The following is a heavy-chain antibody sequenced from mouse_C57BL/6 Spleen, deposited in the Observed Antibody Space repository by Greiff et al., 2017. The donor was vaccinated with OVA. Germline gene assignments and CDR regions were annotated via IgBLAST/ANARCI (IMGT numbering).Heavy chain of an antibody. CDR3: GSQFITTVVAGDY. CDR2: IDPEDGET. V-gene: IGHV14-2*01. Sequence: VQLQQSGAELVKPGASVKLSCTASGFNIKDYYMHWVKQRTEQGLEWIGRIDPEDGETKYATKFQGKATITAATSSNTAYLQLSSMTSEDAAVYYCGSQFITTVVAGDYWGQGTTLTVSS. J-gene: IGHJ2*01. D-gene: IGHD1-1*01. CDR1: GFNIKDYY.